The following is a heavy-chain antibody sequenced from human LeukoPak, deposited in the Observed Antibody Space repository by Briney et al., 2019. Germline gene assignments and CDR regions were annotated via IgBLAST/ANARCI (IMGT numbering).Heavy chain of an antibody. CDR3: ARGGYYDSSGYYWFDY. D-gene: IGHD3-22*01. J-gene: IGHJ4*02. CDR1: GGAISSYY. CDR2: IYYRGST. V-gene: IGHV4-59*01. Sequence: SETLSLTCTVSGGAISSYYWSWIRQPPGKGLEWIGYIYYRGSTNYNPSLKSRVNISVDTSKNQFPLKLSSVTAADTAVYYCARGGYYDSSGYYWFDYWGQGTLVIVSS.